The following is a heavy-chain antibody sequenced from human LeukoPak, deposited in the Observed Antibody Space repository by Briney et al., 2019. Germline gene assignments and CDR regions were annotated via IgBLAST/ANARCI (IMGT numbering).Heavy chain of an antibody. D-gene: IGHD1-26*01. Sequence: ASVKVSCKASGYTFTSYGISWVRQAPGQGLEWMGVINPSGGSTTYAQKFQGRVTMTRDTSTSTVYMELSSLRSEDTAVYYCAGRTLPWGQGTLVTVSS. CDR3: AGRTLP. J-gene: IGHJ5*02. CDR1: GYTFTSYG. CDR2: INPSGGST. V-gene: IGHV1-46*01.